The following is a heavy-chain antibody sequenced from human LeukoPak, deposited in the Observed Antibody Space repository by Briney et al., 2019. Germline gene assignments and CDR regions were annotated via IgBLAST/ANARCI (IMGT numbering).Heavy chain of an antibody. Sequence: GGSLRLSCAASGFTFSSYWMSWVRQAPGKGLEWVANIKQDGSEKYYVDSVKGRFTISRDNAKNSLYLQMNSLRAEDTAVYYCARVWERSPLYSSSWSYYYYYYMDVWGKGTTVTVSS. CDR3: ARVWERSPLYSSSWSYYYYYYMDV. D-gene: IGHD6-13*01. J-gene: IGHJ6*03. CDR2: IKQDGSEK. CDR1: GFTFSSYW. V-gene: IGHV3-7*01.